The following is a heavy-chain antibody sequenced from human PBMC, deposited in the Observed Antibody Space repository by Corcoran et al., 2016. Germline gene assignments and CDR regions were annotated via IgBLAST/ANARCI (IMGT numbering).Heavy chain of an antibody. CDR1: GYSFTSYW. CDR3: ARRGYCSGGSCVGPAQKYYYYGMDV. Sequence: EVQLVQSGAEVKKPGESLKISCKGSGYSFTSYWIGWVRQMPGKGLEWMGIIYPGDSDTRYSPSFQGQVTISADKSISTAYLQWSSLKAPDTAMYYCARRGYCSGGSCVGPAQKYYYYGMDVWGQGTTVTVSS. D-gene: IGHD2-15*01. J-gene: IGHJ6*02. V-gene: IGHV5-51*01. CDR2: IYPGDSDT.